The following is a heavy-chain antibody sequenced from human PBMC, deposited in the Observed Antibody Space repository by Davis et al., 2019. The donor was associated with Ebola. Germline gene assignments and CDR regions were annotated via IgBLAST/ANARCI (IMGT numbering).Heavy chain of an antibody. J-gene: IGHJ4*02. CDR2: IRSKAYGGTT. CDR1: GFTFDDYA. D-gene: IGHD6-19*01. CDR3: TSYSSGWVFDY. Sequence: GGSLRLSCTASGFTFDDYAMTWVRQAPGKGLEWVGFIRSKAYGGTTEYAASVKGRFTISRDDSKSIAYLQMNSLKTEDTAVYYCTSYSSGWVFDYWGQGTLVTVSS. V-gene: IGHV3-49*04.